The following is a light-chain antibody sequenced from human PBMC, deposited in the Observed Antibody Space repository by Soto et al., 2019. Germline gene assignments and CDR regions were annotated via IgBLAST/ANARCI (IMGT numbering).Light chain of an antibody. Sequence: EMVMTQSPATLSVSLGERATLSCRASQSISSNLAWYQQKPGQPPRLLIYGASTRASGFPARFSGSGSGTEFTLTISSLQSEDFAVYDCQQYNTWPPGAFGQGTKVEI. CDR3: QQYNTWPPGA. CDR2: GAS. J-gene: IGKJ1*01. CDR1: QSISSN. V-gene: IGKV3-15*01.